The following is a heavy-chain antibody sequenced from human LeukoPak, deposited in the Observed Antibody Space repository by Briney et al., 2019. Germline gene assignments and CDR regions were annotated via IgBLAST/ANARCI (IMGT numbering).Heavy chain of an antibody. CDR1: GGTFSSYA. Sequence: ASVKVSCKASGGTFSSYAINWVRQAPGQGLEWMGWISAYNGNTNYAQKLQGRVTMTTDTSTSTAYMELRSLRSDDTAVYYCARDGYCSGGSCYAYYFDYWGQGTLVTVSS. V-gene: IGHV1-18*01. CDR2: ISAYNGNT. J-gene: IGHJ4*02. CDR3: ARDGYCSGGSCYAYYFDY. D-gene: IGHD2-15*01.